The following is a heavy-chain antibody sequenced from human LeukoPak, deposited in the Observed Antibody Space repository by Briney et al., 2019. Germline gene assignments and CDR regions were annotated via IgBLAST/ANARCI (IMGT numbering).Heavy chain of an antibody. D-gene: IGHD2-15*01. J-gene: IGHJ3*02. CDR3: ARGVDCSDCAFDI. Sequence: PSETLSLTCTVSGGSISSHCWSWIRQPPRKGLEWIGYVYYTGSTNYNPSLKSRVTISVDTSKNQFSLKLTSVTAADTAVYYCARGVDCSDCAFDIWGQGTTVTVSS. CDR1: GGSISSHC. CDR2: VYYTGST. V-gene: IGHV4-59*11.